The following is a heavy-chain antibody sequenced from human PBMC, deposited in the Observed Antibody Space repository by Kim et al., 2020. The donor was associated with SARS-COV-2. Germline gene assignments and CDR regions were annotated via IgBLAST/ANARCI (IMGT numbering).Heavy chain of an antibody. Sequence: GGSLRLSCAPSGFTFSDSDMRWVRQAPGKGLEWVSLTTRNGAYTYYVASVTGRFTISRDNSRNTLYLQMNSLTADDTAMYYCAKVVGLGGGGFLWY. J-gene: IGHJ2*01. D-gene: IGHD2-21*01. CDR3: AKVVGLGGGGFLWY. CDR2: TTRNGAYT. CDR1: GFTFSDSD. V-gene: IGHV3-23*01.